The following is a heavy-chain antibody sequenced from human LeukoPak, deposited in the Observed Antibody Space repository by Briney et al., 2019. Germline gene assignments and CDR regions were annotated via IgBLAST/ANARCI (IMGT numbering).Heavy chain of an antibody. Sequence: PGGSLRLSCAASGFSFSTYNMNWVRQAPGKGLEWVSSISGSSSYIYYADSVKGRFSISRDNAKNSLYLQMNSLRAEDTAVYYCARDLLGWELHYFDYWGQGTLVTVSS. CDR1: GFSFSTYN. J-gene: IGHJ4*02. D-gene: IGHD1-26*01. CDR3: ARDLLGWELHYFDY. V-gene: IGHV3-21*01. CDR2: ISGSSSYI.